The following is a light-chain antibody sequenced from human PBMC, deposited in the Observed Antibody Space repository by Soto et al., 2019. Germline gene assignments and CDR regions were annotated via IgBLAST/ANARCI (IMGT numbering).Light chain of an antibody. V-gene: IGKV3-15*01. CDR1: QSVRNH. J-gene: IGKJ5*01. CDR2: YAS. CDR3: QQYNNWPPIT. Sequence: EIMMTQSPATLSVSPGERATLSCRASQSVRNHLAWYQQKPGQAPRLLIYYASTRATGIPARFSGSGSGTEFTLTISSLQAEDFALYYCQQYNNWPPITFGQGTRLEIK.